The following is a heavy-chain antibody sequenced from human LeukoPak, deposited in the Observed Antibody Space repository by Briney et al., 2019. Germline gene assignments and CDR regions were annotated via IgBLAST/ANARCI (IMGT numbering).Heavy chain of an antibody. CDR1: GYSFTSYW. J-gene: IGHJ6*03. CDR2: IYPGDSDT. Sequence: GESLKISCKGSGYSFTSYWIGWVRQMPGKGLEWMGIIYPGDSDTRYSPSFQGQVTISADKSISTAYLRWSSLKASDTAMYYCAREYCSGGSCYQSTHYYMDVWGKGTTVTVSS. CDR3: AREYCSGGSCYQSTHYYMDV. D-gene: IGHD2-15*01. V-gene: IGHV5-51*01.